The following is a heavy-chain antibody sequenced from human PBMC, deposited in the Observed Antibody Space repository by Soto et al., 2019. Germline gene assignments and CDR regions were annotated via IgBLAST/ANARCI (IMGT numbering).Heavy chain of an antibody. CDR2: IYWDDDK. CDR3: AHRRGYDINFDY. J-gene: IGHJ4*02. D-gene: IGHD3-9*01. CDR1: GFSLSTSGVG. V-gene: IGHV2-5*02. Sequence: QITLKESGPTLVKPTQTLPLTCTFSGFSLSTSGVGVGWIRQPPGKALEWLALIYWDDDKRYSPSLKSRLTITKDTSKNQVVLTMTNMDPVDTATYYCAHRRGYDINFDYWGQGTLVTVSS.